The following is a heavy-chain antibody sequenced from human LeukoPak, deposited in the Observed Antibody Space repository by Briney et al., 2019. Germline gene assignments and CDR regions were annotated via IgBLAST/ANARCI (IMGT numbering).Heavy chain of an antibody. CDR3: ARDGGYSVYDKSVY. J-gene: IGHJ4*02. D-gene: IGHD5/OR15-5a*01. CDR1: GCSFTSYG. V-gene: IGHV1-18*01. CDR2: ISGYNGDT. Sequence: ASVKVSCKASGCSFTSYGIIWARQAPGQGLEWMGWISGYNGDTSYTQKLQGRVTMTTDTSTSTAYMELRSLRSDDTAAYYCARDGGYSVYDKSVYWGQGTLVTVSS.